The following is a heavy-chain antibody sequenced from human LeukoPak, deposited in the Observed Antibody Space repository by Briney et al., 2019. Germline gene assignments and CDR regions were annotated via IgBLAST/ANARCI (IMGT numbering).Heavy chain of an antibody. CDR2: IYYSGST. Sequence: SETLSLTCTVSGGSISTYYWSWIRQPPGKGLQWIGYIYYSGSTIYNPSLKSRVTISVDTSKNQFSLKLSSVTAADTAVYYCARSDSGSYYGVPFDIWGQGTMVTVSS. J-gene: IGHJ3*02. CDR1: GGSISTYY. V-gene: IGHV4-59*08. D-gene: IGHD1-26*01. CDR3: ARSDSGSYYGVPFDI.